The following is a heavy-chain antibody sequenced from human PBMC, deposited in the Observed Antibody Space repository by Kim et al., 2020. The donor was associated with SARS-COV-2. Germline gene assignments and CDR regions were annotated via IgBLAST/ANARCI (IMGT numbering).Heavy chain of an antibody. Sequence: IYTGGNTYYADSVKGRFSISRHKSENTVYLQMTSLRPQDTAVYYCSRETVDWGQGTLVTVSS. V-gene: IGHV3-53*04. CDR3: SRETVD. D-gene: IGHD1-1*01. J-gene: IGHJ4*02. CDR2: IYTGGNT.